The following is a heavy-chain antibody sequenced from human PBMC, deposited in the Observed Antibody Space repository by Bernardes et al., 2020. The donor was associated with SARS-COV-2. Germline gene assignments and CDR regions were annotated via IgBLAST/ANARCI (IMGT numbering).Heavy chain of an antibody. CDR2: FDPEDGET. CDR1: GYTLTELS. CDR3: ATEGGWGDYETT. D-gene: IGHD4-17*01. Sequence: ASVKVSCKVSGYTLTELSMHWVRQAPGKGLEWMGGFDPEDGETIYAQKFQGRVTMTEDTSTDTAYMELSSLRSEDTAVYYCATEGGWGDYETTWGQGTLVTVSS. J-gene: IGHJ5*02. V-gene: IGHV1-24*01.